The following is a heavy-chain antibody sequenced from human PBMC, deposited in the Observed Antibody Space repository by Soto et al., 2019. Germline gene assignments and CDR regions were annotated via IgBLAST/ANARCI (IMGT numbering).Heavy chain of an antibody. CDR1: GFTVSSNY. Sequence: GVSLRLSCAASGFTVSSNYMSWVRQAPGKGLEWISIIYSAGNTYYADSVKGRFTISRDNSKNTLYLQMNSLGAEDTAVYYCARDFVVGGPTINYYYGMDVWGQGTTVTVYS. CDR2: IYSAGNT. V-gene: IGHV3-66*01. D-gene: IGHD1-26*01. CDR3: ARDFVVGGPTINYYYGMDV. J-gene: IGHJ6*02.